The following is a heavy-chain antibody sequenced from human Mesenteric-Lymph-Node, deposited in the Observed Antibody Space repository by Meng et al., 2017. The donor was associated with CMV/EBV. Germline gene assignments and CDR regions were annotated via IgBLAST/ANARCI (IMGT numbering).Heavy chain of an antibody. V-gene: IGHV3-15*01. Sequence: FDFRHAWMSWLRQAPGKGLEWVGRITSDGTTTYAAPVKGRFTISRDNSKNTLYLQLNSLNAEDTAVYHCTTSPLEWDFWSDYFYFDNWGQGALVTVSS. J-gene: IGHJ4*02. CDR1: FDFRHAW. D-gene: IGHD3-3*01. CDR2: ITSDGTT. CDR3: TTSPLEWDFWSDYFYFDN.